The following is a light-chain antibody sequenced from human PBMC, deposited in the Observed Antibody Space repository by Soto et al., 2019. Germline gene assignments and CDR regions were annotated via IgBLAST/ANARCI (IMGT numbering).Light chain of an antibody. CDR3: QQYNNWPIT. CDR2: DAS. V-gene: IGKV3-15*01. J-gene: IGKJ5*01. CDR1: QSIANN. Sequence: DIVMTQSPATLSVSPGERATLSCRASQSIANNLAWFQQKPGHAPRVLMYDASTRATGIPARFSGSGSGAEFTLTISSLQSEDFAVYYCQQYNNWPITFGQGTRLEIK.